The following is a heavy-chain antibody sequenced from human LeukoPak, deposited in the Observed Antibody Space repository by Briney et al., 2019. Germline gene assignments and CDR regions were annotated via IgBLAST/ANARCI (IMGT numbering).Heavy chain of an antibody. CDR2: IYYSGST. V-gene: IGHV4-59*11. Sequence: KASETLSLTCTVSGGSISSHYWSWIRQPPGKGLEWIGYIYYSGSTNYNPSLKSRVTISVDTSKNQFSLKLSSVTAADTAVYYCARDLIAAAGNNWLDPWGQGTLVTVSS. CDR1: GGSISSHY. D-gene: IGHD6-13*01. J-gene: IGHJ5*02. CDR3: ARDLIAAAGNNWLDP.